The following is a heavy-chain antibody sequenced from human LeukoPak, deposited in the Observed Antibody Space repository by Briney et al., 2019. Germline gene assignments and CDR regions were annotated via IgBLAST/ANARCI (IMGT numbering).Heavy chain of an antibody. CDR2: IYYSGST. J-gene: IGHJ3*02. D-gene: IGHD3-10*02. Sequence: SETLSLTCTVSGGSISSSSYYWGWIRQPPGKGLEWIGSIYYSGSTYYNPSLKSRVTISVDTSKNQFSLKLSSVTAADTAVYYCAKEVYGGAFDIWGQGTMVTVSS. CDR1: GGSISSSSYY. V-gene: IGHV4-39*07. CDR3: AKEVYGGAFDI.